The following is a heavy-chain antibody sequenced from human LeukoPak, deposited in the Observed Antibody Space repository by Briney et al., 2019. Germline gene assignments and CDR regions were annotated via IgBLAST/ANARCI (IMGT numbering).Heavy chain of an antibody. J-gene: IGHJ4*02. CDR1: GYTFTGYY. V-gene: IGHV1-2*02. CDR3: ARDTTASGGSFTSGPDY. D-gene: IGHD1-26*01. CDR2: INPNSGGT. Sequence: GASVKVSCKASGYTFTGYYMHWVRQAPGQGLEWMGWINPNSGGTNYAQKFQGRVTMTRDTSISTAYMELSRLRSDDTAVYYCARDTTASGGSFTSGPDYWGQGTLVTVSS.